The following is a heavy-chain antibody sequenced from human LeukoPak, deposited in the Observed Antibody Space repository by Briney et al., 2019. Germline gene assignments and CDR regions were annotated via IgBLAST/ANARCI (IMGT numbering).Heavy chain of an antibody. J-gene: IGHJ6*02. CDR1: GGSISGAY. Sequence: SETLSLTCSVAGGSISGAYWSWIRQAPGKGLEWIGYIYYSGSTDYNPSLESRVTISIDTSKNHFSLNLTAVTAADTAIYYCARTGSGRDYYGMDVWGQGTSVTVSS. V-gene: IGHV4-59*01. CDR2: IYYSGST. D-gene: IGHD5-12*01. CDR3: ARTGSGRDYYGMDV.